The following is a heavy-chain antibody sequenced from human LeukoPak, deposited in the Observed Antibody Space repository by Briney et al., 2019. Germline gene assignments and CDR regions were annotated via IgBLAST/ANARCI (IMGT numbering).Heavy chain of an antibody. V-gene: IGHV1-69*13. CDR3: ARDRPYTGGWRGFDY. D-gene: IGHD6-19*01. CDR1: GGTFSRYA. Sequence: SVKVSCKASGGTFSRYAISWVRQAPGQGLEWMGGIIPMFGIANYAQKFQGRVTITADESTSTAYMELSSLRSEDTAGYYCARDRPYTGGWRGFDYWGQGTLVTVSS. CDR2: IIPMFGIA. J-gene: IGHJ4*02.